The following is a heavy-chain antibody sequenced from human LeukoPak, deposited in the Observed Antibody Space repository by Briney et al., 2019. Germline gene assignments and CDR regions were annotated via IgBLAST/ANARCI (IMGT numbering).Heavy chain of an antibody. Sequence: SVKVSCKASGGTFSSYAISWVRQAPGQGLEWMGGIIPIFGTANYAQKFQGRVTITADKSTSTACMELSSLRSEDTAVYYCARTSGIAAAIDYWGQGTLVTVSS. CDR1: GGTFSSYA. J-gene: IGHJ4*02. D-gene: IGHD6-13*01. CDR3: ARTSGIAAAIDY. CDR2: IIPIFGTA. V-gene: IGHV1-69*06.